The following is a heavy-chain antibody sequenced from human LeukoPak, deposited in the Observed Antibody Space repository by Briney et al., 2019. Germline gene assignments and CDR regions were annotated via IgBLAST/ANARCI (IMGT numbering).Heavy chain of an antibody. Sequence: PGRSLRLSCAASGFTFSSYAMHWVRQAPGKGLEWVAVISYDGSNKYYADSVKGRFTISRDNSKNTLHLQMNSLRAEDTAVYYCARGGGSWYGVKGWFDPWGQGTLVTVSS. D-gene: IGHD6-13*01. J-gene: IGHJ5*02. V-gene: IGHV3-30*04. CDR1: GFTFSSYA. CDR3: ARGGGSWYGVKGWFDP. CDR2: ISYDGSNK.